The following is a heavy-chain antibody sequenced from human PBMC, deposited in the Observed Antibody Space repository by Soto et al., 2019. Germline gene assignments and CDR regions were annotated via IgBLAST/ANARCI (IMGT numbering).Heavy chain of an antibody. CDR2: IYYSGST. J-gene: IGHJ5*02. Sequence: PSETLSLTCTVSGGSMNSGGYYWNWIRQHPGKGLEWIGYIYYSGSTYYSPSLKSRVTISVDTSKNQFSLKLSSATAADTAVYYCARSVFPWGQGTLVTVSS. CDR3: ARSVFP. CDR1: GGSMNSGGYY. V-gene: IGHV4-31*03.